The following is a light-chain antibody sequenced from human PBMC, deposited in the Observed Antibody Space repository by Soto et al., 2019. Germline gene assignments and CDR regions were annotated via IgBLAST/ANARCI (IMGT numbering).Light chain of an antibody. V-gene: IGKV3-15*01. CDR2: DIS. J-gene: IGKJ5*01. Sequence: VVTQSAATLSVSPGERATLSCRASQTVSRNLAWYQQRPGQAPRLLIYDISNTATGVPARFSGSGSETEFTLTIRSLPSEDFAVYFCQQYNTWPSFGQGTRLEI. CDR3: QQYNTWPS. CDR1: QTVSRN.